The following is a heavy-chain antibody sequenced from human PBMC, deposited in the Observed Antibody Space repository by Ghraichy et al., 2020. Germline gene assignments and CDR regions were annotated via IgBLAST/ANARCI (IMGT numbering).Heavy chain of an antibody. CDR3: ARERGVAVAGTDY. CDR2: ISGSTNYI. D-gene: IGHD6-19*01. CDR1: GFTFSTYS. J-gene: IGHJ4*02. Sequence: GESLNISCAASGFTFSTYSMNWVRQAPGKGPEWVSYISGSTNYIHYAESVKGRFTISRDNDKDSLYLQMNSLRVEDTAVYYCARERGVAVAGTDYWGQGTLVTVSS. V-gene: IGHV3-21*05.